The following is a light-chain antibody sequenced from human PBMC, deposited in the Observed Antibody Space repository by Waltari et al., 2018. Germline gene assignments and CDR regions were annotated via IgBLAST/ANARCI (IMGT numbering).Light chain of an antibody. CDR3: APWDDSLNGPV. J-gene: IGLJ3*02. V-gene: IGLV1-44*01. CDR1: TSNIGSNT. Sequence: QSVLTQPPSASGTPGQTVTISCSGSTSNIGSNTVNWYQKVPGTAPKLLIYSNNARPSGVPDRFSGSKSGTSAALASRGLLSEDEGDYYCAPWDDSLNGPVFGGGTRLTVL. CDR2: SNN.